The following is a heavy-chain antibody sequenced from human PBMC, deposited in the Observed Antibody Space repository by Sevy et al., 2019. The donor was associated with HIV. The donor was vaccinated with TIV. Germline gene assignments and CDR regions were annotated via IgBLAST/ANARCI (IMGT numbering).Heavy chain of an antibody. J-gene: IGHJ4*02. D-gene: IGHD3-22*01. V-gene: IGHV3-30-3*01. CDR1: GFTFSSYA. Sequence: GGSLRLSCAASGFTFSSYAMHWVRQAPSKGLEWVAVISYDGSNKYYADSVKGRFTISRDNSKNTLYLQMNSLRAEDTAVYYCARDFDSSGYYQHGGYWGQGTLVTVSS. CDR3: ARDFDSSGYYQHGGY. CDR2: ISYDGSNK.